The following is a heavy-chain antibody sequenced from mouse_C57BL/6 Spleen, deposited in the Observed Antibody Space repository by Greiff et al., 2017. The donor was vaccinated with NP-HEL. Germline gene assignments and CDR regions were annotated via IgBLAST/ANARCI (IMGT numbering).Heavy chain of an antibody. CDR1: GYTFTSYW. V-gene: IGHV1-52*01. CDR3: ARGTDDEGYAMDY. CDR2: IDPSDSET. J-gene: IGHJ4*01. D-gene: IGHD2-12*01. Sequence: QVQLQQPGAELVRPGSSVKLSCKASGYTFTSYWMHWVKQRPIQGLEWIGNIDPSDSETHYNQKFKDKATLTVDKSSSTAYMQLSNLTSEDSAVYYCARGTDDEGYAMDYWGQGTSVTVSS.